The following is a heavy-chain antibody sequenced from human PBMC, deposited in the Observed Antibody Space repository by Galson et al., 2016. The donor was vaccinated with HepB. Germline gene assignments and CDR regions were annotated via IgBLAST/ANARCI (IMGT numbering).Heavy chain of an antibody. Sequence: SVKVSCKASGYTFSNYGIHWVRQAPGQGLDWMGWINAGNGYTKYSQKFQGRVTITRDTSASTAYTELSSLRYEDTAVYYCARGASYGSGGYYTWFDPWGRGTLVTVSS. CDR3: ARGASYGSGGYYTWFDP. CDR2: INAGNGYT. J-gene: IGHJ5*02. V-gene: IGHV1-3*01. D-gene: IGHD3-10*01. CDR1: GYTFSNYG.